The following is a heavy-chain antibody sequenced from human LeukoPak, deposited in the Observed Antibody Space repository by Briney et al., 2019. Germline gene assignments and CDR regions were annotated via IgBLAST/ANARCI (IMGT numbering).Heavy chain of an antibody. Sequence: PGGSLRLSCAASGFTFSSYAMHWVRQAPGKGLEWVAVISYDGSNKYYADSVKGRFTISRDNSKNTLYLQTNSLRAEDTAVYYCARDSINCSSTSCYRYYYYGMDVWGQGTTVTVSS. D-gene: IGHD2-2*02. J-gene: IGHJ6*02. CDR2: ISYDGSNK. V-gene: IGHV3-30-3*01. CDR1: GFTFSSYA. CDR3: ARDSINCSSTSCYRYYYYGMDV.